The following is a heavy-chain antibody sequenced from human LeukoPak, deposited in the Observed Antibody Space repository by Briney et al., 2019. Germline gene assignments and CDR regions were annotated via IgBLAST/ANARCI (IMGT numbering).Heavy chain of an antibody. CDR3: ARDNSPGWFGP. V-gene: IGHV3-74*01. Sequence: GGSLRLSCVVSGFTFRSYWMHWIRQAPGKGLEWVSRVKGAGSSTSYADSVKGRFTISRDNVKNTLYLQMNSLRAEDTAVYYCARDNSPGWFGPWGQGILVTVSS. D-gene: IGHD2/OR15-2a*01. CDR2: VKGAGSST. CDR1: GFTFRSYW. J-gene: IGHJ5*02.